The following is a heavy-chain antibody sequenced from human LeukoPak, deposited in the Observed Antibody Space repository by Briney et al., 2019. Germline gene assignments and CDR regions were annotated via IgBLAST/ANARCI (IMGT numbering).Heavy chain of an antibody. CDR3: ARWSLHSSGWYFDF. Sequence: SETLSLTCSVSGDSISSYYWSWIRHPSGKGLQWIGYINYSGRTNYNPSVKSRVTISVDTSKNQFSLKLISVTAADTAVYYCARWSLHSSGWYFDFWGQGALVTVSS. CDR2: INYSGRT. V-gene: IGHV4-59*01. CDR1: GDSISSYY. D-gene: IGHD6-19*01. J-gene: IGHJ4*02.